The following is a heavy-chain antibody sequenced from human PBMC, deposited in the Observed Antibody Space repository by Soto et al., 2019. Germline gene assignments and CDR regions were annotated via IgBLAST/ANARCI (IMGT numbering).Heavy chain of an antibody. Sequence: SETLSLTCAVYGGSFSGYFWSWVRQPPGKGLEWIGEINHSESTNYNPSLKSRVTISVDRSKNQFSLKLSSVTAADTAVYYCAREVSPDCSGGACLDGFDIWGQGTMVTVSS. J-gene: IGHJ3*02. D-gene: IGHD2-15*01. CDR3: AREVSPDCSGGACLDGFDI. V-gene: IGHV4-34*01. CDR1: GGSFSGYF. CDR2: INHSEST.